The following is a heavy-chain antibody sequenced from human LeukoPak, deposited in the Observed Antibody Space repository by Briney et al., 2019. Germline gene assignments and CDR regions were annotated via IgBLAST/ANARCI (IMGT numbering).Heavy chain of an antibody. CDR1: GMTFRRHW. J-gene: IGHJ2*01. CDR2: ISKDGSGT. Sequence: GGSLRLSCAASGMTFRRHWMSWVRQAPGKGLEWVAKISKDGSGTDYVDSVKGLFTISRDNAKNSLYMQMNSLRAEDTAVYYCARSYCSGNNCYSDYYFDLWGRGTLVIVSS. V-gene: IGHV3-7*03. D-gene: IGHD2-15*01. CDR3: ARSYCSGNNCYSDYYFDL.